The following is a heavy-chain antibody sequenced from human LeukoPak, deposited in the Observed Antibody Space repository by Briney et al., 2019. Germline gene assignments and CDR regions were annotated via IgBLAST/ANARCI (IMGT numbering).Heavy chain of an antibody. V-gene: IGHV3-30*14. D-gene: IGHD6-19*01. CDR2: VSYDGSNK. CDR1: GFTFKSYT. Sequence: GSLLLSCTASGFTFKSYTMHWVRQAPGKGLEWVAVVSYDGSNKYYADSVKGRFTISRDNSKNTVYLQMNSLTAEDTAVYFCVKADSSSGWYGSGYFYYGMDVWGQGTTVTVSS. CDR3: VKADSSSGWYGSGYFYYGMDV. J-gene: IGHJ6*02.